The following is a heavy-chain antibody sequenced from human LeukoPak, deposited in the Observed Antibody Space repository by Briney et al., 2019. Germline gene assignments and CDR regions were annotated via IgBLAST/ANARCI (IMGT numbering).Heavy chain of an antibody. Sequence: GGSLRLSCTASGFTFGDYAMSWVRQAPGKGLEWVGFIRSKAYGGTTEYAASVKDRFTISRDDSKSIAYLQMNSLKTEDTAVYYCTRDLAGYCSGGSCYWPEYFQHWGQGTLVTVSS. CDR3: TRDLAGYCSGGSCYWPEYFQH. CDR2: IRSKAYGGTT. V-gene: IGHV3-49*04. D-gene: IGHD2-15*01. CDR1: GFTFGDYA. J-gene: IGHJ1*01.